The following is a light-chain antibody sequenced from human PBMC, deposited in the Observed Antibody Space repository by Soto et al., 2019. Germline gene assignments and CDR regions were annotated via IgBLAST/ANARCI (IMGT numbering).Light chain of an antibody. CDR2: DAS. CDR1: QDSSNY. V-gene: IGKV1-33*01. CDR3: QQYDNLPP. J-gene: IGKJ4*01. Sequence: DIQMTQSPSSLSASVGDRVTITCQARQDSSNYLNWYQQKPGKAPKLLIYDASNLETGVPSRFSGSGSGTDFTFTISSLQPEDIATYYCQQYDNLPPFGGGTKVEIK.